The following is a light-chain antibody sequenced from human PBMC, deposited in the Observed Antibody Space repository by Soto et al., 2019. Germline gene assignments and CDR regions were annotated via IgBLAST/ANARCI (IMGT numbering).Light chain of an antibody. CDR2: DAS. CDR1: QSISRW. Sequence: DVQMTQSPSTLSASVGDIVTITCRSSQSISRWLALYQQKPGKAPKLHISDASTLESGVPSRFSGSGSRTEFTLTISSLHPDDFAAYYCQQFNNYPWPFVQGTKVDIK. CDR3: QQFNNYPWP. J-gene: IGKJ1*01. V-gene: IGKV1-5*01.